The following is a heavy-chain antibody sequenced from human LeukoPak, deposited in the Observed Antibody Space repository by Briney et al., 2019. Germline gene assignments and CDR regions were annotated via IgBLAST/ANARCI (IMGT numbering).Heavy chain of an antibody. V-gene: IGHV5-51*01. CDR3: ARTSYYDSSGYYLRAAFDI. Sequence: GESLKISCKGSGYSFTSYWIGWVRQMPGKGLEWRGIIYPGDSDTRYSPSFQGQVTISADKSISTAYLQWSSLKASDTAMYYCARTSYYDSSGYYLRAAFDIWGQGTMVTVSS. CDR1: GYSFTSYW. CDR2: IYPGDSDT. J-gene: IGHJ3*02. D-gene: IGHD3-22*01.